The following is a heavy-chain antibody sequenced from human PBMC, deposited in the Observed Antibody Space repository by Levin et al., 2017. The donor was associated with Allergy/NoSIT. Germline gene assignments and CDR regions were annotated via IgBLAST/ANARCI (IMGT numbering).Heavy chain of an antibody. Sequence: GESLKISCAASGFSFGDFAMAWVRQAPGKGLEWVSVITGTGGNTYYGDSVKGRFTVSRDNSENTLYLELNSLRAEDTAIYYCAKKQGGTSGFSFDVWGQGTTVTVSS. J-gene: IGHJ3*01. CDR1: GFSFGDFA. CDR3: AKKQGGTSGFSFDV. CDR2: ITGTGGNT. D-gene: IGHD1-1*01. V-gene: IGHV3-23*01.